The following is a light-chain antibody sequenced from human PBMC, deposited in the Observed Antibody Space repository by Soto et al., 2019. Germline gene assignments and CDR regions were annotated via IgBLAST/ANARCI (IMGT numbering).Light chain of an antibody. V-gene: IGLV4-69*01. CDR1: SGHSSYA. CDR3: QTWGTGIVV. J-gene: IGLJ2*01. CDR2: LNSDGSH. Sequence: QPVLTQSPSASASLGASVKLTCTLSSGHSSYAIAWHQQQPEKGPRYLMKLNSDGSHSKGDGIPDRFSGSNSGAECYLTISSLQSEDEADYYCQTWGTGIVVFGGGTKLTVL.